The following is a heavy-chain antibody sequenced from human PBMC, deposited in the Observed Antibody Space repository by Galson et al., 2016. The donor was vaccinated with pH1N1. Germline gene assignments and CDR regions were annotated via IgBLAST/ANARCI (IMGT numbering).Heavy chain of an antibody. J-gene: IGHJ4*02. V-gene: IGHV1-2*06. CDR3: ATSAEGSGSYYFDY. D-gene: IGHD3-22*01. Sequence: SVKVSCKASGYTFTDKYLHWVRQAPGQGLEWMGRINPDSGDTRYTQKFQGRVTMTSDTSVTTAYMELTSVTYDDTAGYFCATSAEGSGSYYFDYWGQGTLVTVSS. CDR2: INPDSGDT. CDR1: GYTFTDKY.